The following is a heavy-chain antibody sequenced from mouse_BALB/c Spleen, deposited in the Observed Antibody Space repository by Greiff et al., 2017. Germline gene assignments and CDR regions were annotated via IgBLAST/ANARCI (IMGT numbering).Heavy chain of an antibody. V-gene: IGHV5-6-5*01. CDR3: AIARYGNYYFDY. Sequence: EVQEVESGGGLVKPGGSLKLSCAASGFTFSSYAMSWVRQTPEKRLEWVASISSGGSTYYPDSVKGRFTISRDNARNILYLQMSSLRSEDTAMYYCAIARYGNYYFDYWGQGTTLTVSS. J-gene: IGHJ2*01. D-gene: IGHD2-10*02. CDR2: ISSGGST. CDR1: GFTFSSYA.